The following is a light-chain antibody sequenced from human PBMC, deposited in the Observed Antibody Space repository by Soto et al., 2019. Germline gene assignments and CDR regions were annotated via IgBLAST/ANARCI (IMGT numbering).Light chain of an antibody. Sequence: DIQMTQSPSSLSASVGDRVTITCQASQDISNYLNWYHQKTGKAPMLLISDASNLETGVPSRFSGSGSGTDFNLPISSMQPEDIATYFCQQCDDLPLTFGGGTKVVI. J-gene: IGKJ4*01. CDR1: QDISNY. CDR3: QQCDDLPLT. CDR2: DAS. V-gene: IGKV1-33*01.